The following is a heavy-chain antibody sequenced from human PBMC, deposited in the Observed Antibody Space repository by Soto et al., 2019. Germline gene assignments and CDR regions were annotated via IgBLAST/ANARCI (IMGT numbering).Heavy chain of an antibody. D-gene: IGHD3-22*01. Sequence: SGPTLVNPTETLTLTCTFSGFSFSASGAGVAWIRQPPGKALEWPALIYRNDIRRYNPSLQSRLTITEDTSRNQVVLTMTNMDPVGTATYYCAHMTYYYDSTGYEDFDYWGQGTLVTVSS. J-gene: IGHJ4*02. V-gene: IGHV2-5*01. CDR3: AHMTYYYDSTGYEDFDY. CDR2: IYRNDIR. CDR1: GFSFSASGAG.